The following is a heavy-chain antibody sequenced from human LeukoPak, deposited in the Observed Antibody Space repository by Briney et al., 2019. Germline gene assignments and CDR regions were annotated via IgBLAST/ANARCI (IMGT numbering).Heavy chain of an antibody. J-gene: IGHJ5*02. Sequence: PSETLSLTCTVSGGSLSDNYWVWLRQPPGRGLEWVGYVYSGGGTSYNPSLKRRVTISVDTSQNRSPLKLTSVTAADTAVYYCARRRFAVPGTVWFDPWGQGTLVTVSS. V-gene: IGHV4-4*09. D-gene: IGHD6-19*01. CDR2: VYSGGGT. CDR3: ARRRFAVPGTVWFDP. CDR1: GGSLSDNY.